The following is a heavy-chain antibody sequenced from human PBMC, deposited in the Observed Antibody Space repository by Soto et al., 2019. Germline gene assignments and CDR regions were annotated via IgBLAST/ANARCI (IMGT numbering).Heavy chain of an antibody. CDR3: ARGPYYGSGIDY. J-gene: IGHJ4*02. Sequence: EVQLVESGGGLVQPGGSLRLSCAASGFTFSSYAMHWVRQAPGKGLEYVSAISSNGGSTYYANSVKGRFTNSRDNSKNTLYLQMGSLRAEDMAVYYCARGPYYGSGIDYWGQGTLVTVSS. V-gene: IGHV3-64*01. CDR1: GFTFSSYA. CDR2: ISSNGGST. D-gene: IGHD3-10*01.